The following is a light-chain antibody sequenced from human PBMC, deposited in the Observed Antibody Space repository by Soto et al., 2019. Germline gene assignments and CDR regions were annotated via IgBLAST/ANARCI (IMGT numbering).Light chain of an antibody. J-gene: IGKJ1*01. CDR2: AAS. CDR3: QQSYSTPRT. CDR1: QSISSY. Sequence: DIQMTQSPSPLSASVGDRVTITCRASQSISSYLNWYQQKPGKAPKLLIYAASSLQSGVPSRFSGSGSGTDFPLTISSLQPEDFETYYCQQSYSTPRTFGQGTMVDIK. V-gene: IGKV1-39*01.